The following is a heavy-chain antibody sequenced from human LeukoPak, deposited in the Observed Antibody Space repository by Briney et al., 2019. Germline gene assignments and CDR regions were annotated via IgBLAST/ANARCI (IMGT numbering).Heavy chain of an antibody. V-gene: IGHV4-4*08. CDR1: GGSVSSYY. CDR3: ARLYSIAAAGPVDY. Sequence: SETLSLTCTVSGGSVSSYYWSWIRQPPGKGLEWIGHIYTSGSTYYNPSLKSRVTISVDTSKNQFSLKLSSVTAADTAVYYCARLYSIAAAGPVDYWGQGTLVTVSS. CDR2: IYTSGST. J-gene: IGHJ4*02. D-gene: IGHD6-13*01.